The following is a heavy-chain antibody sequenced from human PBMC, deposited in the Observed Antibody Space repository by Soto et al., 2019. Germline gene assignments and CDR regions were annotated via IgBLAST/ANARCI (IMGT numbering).Heavy chain of an antibody. Sequence: QVQLVESGGGVVQPGRSLRLSCAASGFTFSSYGMHWVRQAPGKGLEWVAVIWYDGSNKYYADSVKGRFTISRDNSKNTLDLQMNSLRAEDTAVYYCARDTRAVAGTPSFDYWGQGTLVTVSS. J-gene: IGHJ4*02. CDR3: ARDTRAVAGTPSFDY. CDR1: GFTFSSYG. CDR2: IWYDGSNK. D-gene: IGHD6-19*01. V-gene: IGHV3-33*01.